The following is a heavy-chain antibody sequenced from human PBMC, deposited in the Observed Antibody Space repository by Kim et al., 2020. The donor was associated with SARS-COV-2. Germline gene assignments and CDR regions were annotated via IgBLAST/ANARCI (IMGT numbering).Heavy chain of an antibody. Sequence: SYAQKVQCRVTITRDTSTSTVYMELSSLRSEDTAVYYCARDTTDYGDYGDWGQGTLVTVSS. V-gene: IGHV1-46*01. J-gene: IGHJ4*02. CDR3: ARDTTDYGDYGD. D-gene: IGHD4-17*01.